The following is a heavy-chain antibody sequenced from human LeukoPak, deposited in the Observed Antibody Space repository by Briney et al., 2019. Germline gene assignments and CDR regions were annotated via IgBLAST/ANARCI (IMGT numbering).Heavy chain of an antibody. D-gene: IGHD4-11*01. CDR2: IRYDGSNK. Sequence: GGSLRLSCAASGFTFSSYGMHWVRQAPGKGLEWVAFIRYDGSNKYYADSVKGRVTISRDNSKNTLYLQMNSLRAEDTAVYYCAKDRRNNYEVCDYWGQGTLVTVS. J-gene: IGHJ4*02. CDR1: GFTFSSYG. CDR3: AKDRRNNYEVCDY. V-gene: IGHV3-30*02.